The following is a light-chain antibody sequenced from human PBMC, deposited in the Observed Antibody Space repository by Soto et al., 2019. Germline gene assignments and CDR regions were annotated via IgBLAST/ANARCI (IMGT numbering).Light chain of an antibody. CDR1: SSDVGGYNY. V-gene: IGLV2-14*01. Sequence: QSALTQPASGSGSPGQSITLSCTGNSSDVGGYNYVSWYQQHPGKAPKPMIYEVSNRPSGVYNRFSGSKTGNTASRTSSGLQSEDEDHYYCSSYTSGSTVVFGTGTKLTVL. CDR2: EVS. J-gene: IGLJ1*01. CDR3: SSYTSGSTVV.